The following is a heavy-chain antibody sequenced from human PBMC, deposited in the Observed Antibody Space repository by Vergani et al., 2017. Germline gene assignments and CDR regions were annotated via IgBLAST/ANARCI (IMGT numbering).Heavy chain of an antibody. J-gene: IGHJ4*02. Sequence: QVQLQESDPGLVKPSETLSLTCTVSGGSISSSSYYWGWIRQPPGKGLEWMGYVSFRGDTLYDPSVKGRMTISLNTSSNQFSLYLTSVTAADTAVYYCARSRIYYGAGSPDYWGQGTLVTVSS. CDR2: VSFRGDT. V-gene: IGHV4-61*01. CDR3: ARSRIYYGAGSPDY. CDR1: GGSISSSSYY. D-gene: IGHD3-10*01.